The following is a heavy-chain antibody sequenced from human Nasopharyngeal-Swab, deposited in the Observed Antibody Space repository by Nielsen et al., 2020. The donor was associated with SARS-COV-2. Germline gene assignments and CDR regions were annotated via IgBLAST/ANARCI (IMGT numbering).Heavy chain of an antibody. CDR3: ASAYGGSYWYFDL. CDR1: GFTFSSYA. V-gene: IGHV3-30-3*01. D-gene: IGHD4-23*01. Sequence: GESLKISCAASGFTFSSYAMHWARQAPGKGLEWVAVISYDGSNKYYADSVKGRFTISRDNSKNTLYLQMNSLRAEDTAVYYCASAYGGSYWYFDLWGRGTLVTVSS. J-gene: IGHJ2*01. CDR2: ISYDGSNK.